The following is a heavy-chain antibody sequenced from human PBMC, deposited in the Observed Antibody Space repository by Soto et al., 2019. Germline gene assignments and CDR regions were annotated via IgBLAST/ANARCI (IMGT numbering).Heavy chain of an antibody. J-gene: IGHJ4*02. CDR2: ISYSGRT. Sequence: SETLCLTCTVSGASIITDNYFWVWIRQSPRRGLELIGSISYSGRTYDNPSLQSRVTISIDASKNQFSLKLTSVTTADTAVYYCARRRASDYGGNHHPYYFDRWGQGALVTVSS. CDR1: GASIITDNYF. D-gene: IGHD4-17*01. V-gene: IGHV4-39*01. CDR3: ARRRASDYGGNHHPYYFDR.